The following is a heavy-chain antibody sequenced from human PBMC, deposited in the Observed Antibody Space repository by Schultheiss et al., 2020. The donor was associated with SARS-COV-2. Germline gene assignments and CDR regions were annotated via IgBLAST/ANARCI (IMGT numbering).Heavy chain of an antibody. CDR1: GFTVSSNY. V-gene: IGHV3-53*01. Sequence: GGSLRLSCAASGFTVSSNYMSWVRQAPGKGLEWVSVIYSGGSTYYADSVKGRFTISRDNSKNTLYLQMNSLRAEDTAVYYCARGAFYSSGPSFDYWGQGTLVTVSS. J-gene: IGHJ4*02. CDR3: ARGAFYSSGPSFDY. D-gene: IGHD6-19*01. CDR2: IYSGGST.